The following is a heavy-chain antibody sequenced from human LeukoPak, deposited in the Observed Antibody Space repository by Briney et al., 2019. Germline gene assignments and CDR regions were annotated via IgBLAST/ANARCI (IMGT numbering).Heavy chain of an antibody. Sequence: PPGGSLRLSCAASGFTFSSYWMSWVRQAPGKGLEWVANIKQDGSEKYYVDSVKGRFTISRDNAKNSLYLQMNSLRAEDTAVYYCARGRMSSGSLYYYMDVWGKGTTVTISS. V-gene: IGHV3-7*01. CDR1: GFTFSSYW. D-gene: IGHD6-19*01. J-gene: IGHJ6*03. CDR3: ARGRMSSGSLYYYMDV. CDR2: IKQDGSEK.